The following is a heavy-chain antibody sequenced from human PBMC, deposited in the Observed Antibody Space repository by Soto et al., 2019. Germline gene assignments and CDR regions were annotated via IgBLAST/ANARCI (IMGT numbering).Heavy chain of an antibody. Sequence: QITLKESGPTLVKPTQTLTLTCTFSGFSLSTSGVGVGWIRQPPGKALEWLALIYWDDDNRYSPSLKSRLTITKDTPKNQVVLTMTNMDPVDTATYYCAHRDIVVVPAAPAGGAEEDYYYYYMDVWGKGTTVTVSS. CDR2: IYWDDDN. CDR1: GFSLSTSGVG. CDR3: AHRDIVVVPAAPAGGAEEDYYYYYMDV. J-gene: IGHJ6*03. D-gene: IGHD2-2*01. V-gene: IGHV2-5*02.